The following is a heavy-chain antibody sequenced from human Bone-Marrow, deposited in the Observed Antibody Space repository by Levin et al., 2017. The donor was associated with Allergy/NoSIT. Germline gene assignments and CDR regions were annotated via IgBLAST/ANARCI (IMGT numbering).Heavy chain of an antibody. V-gene: IGHV1-18*01. CDR2: ISAYNGNT. J-gene: IGHJ5*02. CDR3: ARDRLTCSGGSCYSVVQLRFDP. Sequence: PGGSLRLSCKASGYTFTSYGISWVRQAPGQGLEWMGWISAYNGNTNYAQKLQGRVTMTTDTSTSTAYMELRSLRSDDTAVYYCARDRLTCSGGSCYSVVQLRFDPWGQGTLVTVSS. D-gene: IGHD2-15*01. CDR1: GYTFTSYG.